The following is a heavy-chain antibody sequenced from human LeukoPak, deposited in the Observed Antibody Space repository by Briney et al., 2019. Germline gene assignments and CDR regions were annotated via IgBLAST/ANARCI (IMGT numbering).Heavy chain of an antibody. Sequence: GGSLRLSCAASGFTFRNYGMHYVRQAPGKGLEWVAVIWDAGNNQFYADSVRGRFTISRDNSKNMLWLQMNSLRVEDTALFFWGRERGPFNAFDIWGRGSMITVS. J-gene: IGHJ3*02. V-gene: IGHV3-33*01. CDR1: GFTFRNYG. CDR3: GRERGPFNAFDI. CDR2: IWDAGNNQ. D-gene: IGHD6-25*01.